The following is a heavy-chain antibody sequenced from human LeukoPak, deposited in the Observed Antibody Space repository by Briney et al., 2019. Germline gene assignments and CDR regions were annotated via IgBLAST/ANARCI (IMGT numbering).Heavy chain of an antibody. CDR2: IRYDGSNK. V-gene: IGHV3-30*02. CDR3: ARETVMVYAMVGFDY. CDR1: GFTFSSYG. D-gene: IGHD2-8*01. Sequence: GGSPRLSCAASGFTFSSYGMHWVRQAPGKGLEWVAFIRYDGSNKYYADSVKGRFTISRDNSKNTLYLQMNSLRAEDTAVYYCARETVMVYAMVGFDYWGQGTLVTVSS. J-gene: IGHJ4*02.